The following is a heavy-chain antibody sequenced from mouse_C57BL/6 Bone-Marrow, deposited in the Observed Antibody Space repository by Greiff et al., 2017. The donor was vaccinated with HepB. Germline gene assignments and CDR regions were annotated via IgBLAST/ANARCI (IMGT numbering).Heavy chain of an antibody. Sequence: VKLQESGAELVRPGASVTLSCKASGYTFTDYEMHWVKQTPVHGLEWIGAIDPETGGTAYNQKFKGKAILTADKSSSTAYMELRSLTSEDSAVYYCTRGEAQARDYAMDYWGQGTSVTVSS. J-gene: IGHJ4*01. CDR3: TRGEAQARDYAMDY. V-gene: IGHV1-15*01. CDR1: GYTFTDYE. D-gene: IGHD3-2*02. CDR2: IDPETGGT.